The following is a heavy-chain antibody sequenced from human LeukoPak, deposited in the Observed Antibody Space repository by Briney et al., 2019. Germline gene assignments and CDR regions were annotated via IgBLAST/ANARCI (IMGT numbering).Heavy chain of an antibody. D-gene: IGHD6-13*01. CDR3: SRGGVYFGY. CDR2: IHYRGSS. CDR1: GASNNRYY. J-gene: IGHJ4*02. Sequence: SETLSLTCTVSGASNNRYYWGWIRQPPGKGLEWIGSIHYRGSSNYNPSLKSQVTISIDPSQNHIFLKLNSATTAATALYYFSRGGVYFGYWGQGTLVTVSS. V-gene: IGHV4-59*12.